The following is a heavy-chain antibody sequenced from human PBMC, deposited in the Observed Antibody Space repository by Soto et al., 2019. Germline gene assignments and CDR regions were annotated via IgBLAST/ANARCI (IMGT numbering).Heavy chain of an antibody. Sequence: PGGSLRLSCAASGFTFSSYSINWVRQAPGKGLEWVSYISTSGSTIYYADSVKGRFTISRDNARNSVYLQVNSLRAEDTAVYYCTSYYYDSLLGPRIWGQGTMVTVSS. V-gene: IGHV3-48*01. CDR2: ISTSGSTI. CDR3: TSYYYDSLLGPRI. D-gene: IGHD3-22*01. J-gene: IGHJ3*02. CDR1: GFTFSSYS.